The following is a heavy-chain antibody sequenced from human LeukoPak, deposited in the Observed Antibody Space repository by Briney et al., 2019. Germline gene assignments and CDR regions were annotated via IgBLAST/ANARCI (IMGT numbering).Heavy chain of an antibody. Sequence: GGSLRLSCAASGFTFSSYWMSWVRQAPGKGLEWVANIKQDGSEKYYVDSVKGRFAISRDNAKNSLYLQMNSLRAEDTAVSYCARGYDFWTPTGDGRDAFDNWGQGTMVTVSS. D-gene: IGHD3-3*01. CDR2: IKQDGSEK. CDR1: GFTFSSYW. J-gene: IGHJ3*02. V-gene: IGHV3-7*01. CDR3: ARGYDFWTPTGDGRDAFDN.